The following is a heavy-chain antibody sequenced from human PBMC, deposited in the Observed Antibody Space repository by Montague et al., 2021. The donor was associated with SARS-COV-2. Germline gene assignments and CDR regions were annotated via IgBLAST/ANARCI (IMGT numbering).Heavy chain of an antibody. J-gene: IGHJ4*02. CDR1: GFSLSTSGMC. CDR2: IDWDDNK. D-gene: IGHD3-9*01. V-gene: IGHV2-70*20. CDR3: ARSLYDILTGYYLPFDY. Sequence: VKPTQTLTLTCTFSGFSLSTSGMCVSWVRQPPGKALEWPALIDWDDNKFYSTSLKTRLTISKDTSKNQVVLTMTNVDPVDTATYYCARSLYDILTGYYLPFDYGGQGTLVTVSS.